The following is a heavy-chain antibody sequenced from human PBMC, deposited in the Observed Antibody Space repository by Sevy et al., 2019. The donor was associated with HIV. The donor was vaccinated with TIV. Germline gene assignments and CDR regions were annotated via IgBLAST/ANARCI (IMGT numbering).Heavy chain of an antibody. D-gene: IGHD6-6*01. Sequence: SETLSLTCTVSGGSISSYYWSWIRQPAGKGLEWIGRIYTSGSTNYNPSLKSRVTMSVDTSKNQFSLKLSSVTAADTAVYYFAREPPSYSSSSSYNYYYYGMDVWGQGTTVTVSS. CDR1: GGSISSYY. V-gene: IGHV4-4*07. CDR2: IYTSGST. J-gene: IGHJ6*02. CDR3: AREPPSYSSSSSYNYYYYGMDV.